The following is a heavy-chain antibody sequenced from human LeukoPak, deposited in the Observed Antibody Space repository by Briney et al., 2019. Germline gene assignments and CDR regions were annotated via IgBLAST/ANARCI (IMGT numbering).Heavy chain of an antibody. Sequence: GGSLRLSCAASGFTFSTYRMSWVRQAPGKGLEWVAFIRYDGSNKYYADSVKGRFTISRDNSKNTLYLQMNSLRAEDTAVYYCAKMYGSGSYYNYRSYYYYYMDVWGKGTTVTISS. J-gene: IGHJ6*03. CDR1: GFTFSTYR. D-gene: IGHD3-10*01. CDR3: AKMYGSGSYYNYRSYYYYYMDV. CDR2: IRYDGSNK. V-gene: IGHV3-30*02.